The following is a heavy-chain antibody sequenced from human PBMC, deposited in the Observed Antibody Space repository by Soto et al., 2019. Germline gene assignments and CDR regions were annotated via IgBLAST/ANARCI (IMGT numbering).Heavy chain of an antibody. CDR3: ARHGPYSYGLYYFDY. CDR1: GASIRSTDYY. CDR2: VYYTGST. Sequence: PSETLSLTCTVSGASIRSTDYYWSWIRQAPGKGLEWIGYVYYTGSTYYNPSLKSRVTISVDTSKNQFSLKLSFVTAADTAVYYCARHGPYSYGLYYFDYWGQGTLVTVSS. V-gene: IGHV4-39*01. D-gene: IGHD5-18*01. J-gene: IGHJ4*02.